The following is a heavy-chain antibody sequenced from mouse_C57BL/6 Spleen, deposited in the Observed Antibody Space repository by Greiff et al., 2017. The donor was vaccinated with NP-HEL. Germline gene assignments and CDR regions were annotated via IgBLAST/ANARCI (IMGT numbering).Heavy chain of an antibody. Sequence: VQLQQSGAELVKPGASVKMSCKASGYTFTSYWITWVKQRPGQGLEWIGDIYPGSGSTNYNEKFKSKATLTVDTSSSTAYMQLSSLTSEDSAVYYCARFEGYYYAMDYWGQGTSVTVSS. D-gene: IGHD2-2*01. CDR2: IYPGSGST. J-gene: IGHJ4*01. CDR1: GYTFTSYW. CDR3: ARFEGYYYAMDY. V-gene: IGHV1-55*01.